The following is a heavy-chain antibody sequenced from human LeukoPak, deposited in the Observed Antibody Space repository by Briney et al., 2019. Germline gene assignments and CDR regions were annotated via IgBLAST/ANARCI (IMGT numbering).Heavy chain of an antibody. CDR2: IRSDGTT. Sequence: KTSETLSLTCTVSGDSMGSYYWNWLRQPAGKGLVWIGRIRSDGTTYNNPSLESAVTMSVDTSNNHFSLRLSSVTAADTAVYYCARSTGFYTTYYMDVWGKGTTVTVSS. CDR1: GDSMGSYY. D-gene: IGHD3-22*01. J-gene: IGHJ6*03. V-gene: IGHV4-4*07. CDR3: ARSTGFYTTYYMDV.